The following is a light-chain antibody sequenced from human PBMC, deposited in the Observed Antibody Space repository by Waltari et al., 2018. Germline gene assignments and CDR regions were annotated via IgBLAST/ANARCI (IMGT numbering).Light chain of an antibody. CDR1: EALRSW. CDR2: KAS. Sequence: DIQMTQSPSIVSASLGDTITITCRASEALRSWLAWYQQRPGEAPQLLIYKASLLQTGVPSRFSGSGSGTEFTLTIRSLQPEDFATYFCQQYGSYSSFGQGTTV. CDR3: QQYGSYSS. J-gene: IGKJ1*01. V-gene: IGKV1-5*03.